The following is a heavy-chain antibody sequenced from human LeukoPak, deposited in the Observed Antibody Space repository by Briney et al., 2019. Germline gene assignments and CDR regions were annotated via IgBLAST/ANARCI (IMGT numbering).Heavy chain of an antibody. CDR2: IYYIGST. V-gene: IGHV4-59*01. Sequence: SETLSLTCTVSGDSISSYYWSWIRQPPGKGLEWIGYIYYIGSTNYNPSLKSRVTISVDTSKNQFSLKLSSVTAADTAVYYCASGPRTNWARFDYWGQGTQVTVSS. D-gene: IGHD1-1*01. CDR3: ASGPRTNWARFDY. J-gene: IGHJ4*02. CDR1: GDSISSYY.